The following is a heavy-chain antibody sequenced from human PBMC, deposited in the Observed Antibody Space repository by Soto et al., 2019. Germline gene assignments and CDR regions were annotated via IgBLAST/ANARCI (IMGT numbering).Heavy chain of an antibody. D-gene: IGHD6-19*01. J-gene: IGHJ4*02. CDR1: GYTFTGYY. CDR2: INPNSGGT. CDR3: ARVRSSGWYTAYY. Sequence: ASVKVSCKTFGYTFTGYYMHWVRQAPGQGLEWMGWINPNSGGTNYAQNFQGRVTMTRDTPISTAYMELSRLRSDDTAVYYCARVRSSGWYTAYYWGKGTRVTVS. V-gene: IGHV1-2*02.